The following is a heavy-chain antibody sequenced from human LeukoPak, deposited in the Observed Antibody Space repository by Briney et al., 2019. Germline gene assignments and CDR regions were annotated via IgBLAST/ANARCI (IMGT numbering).Heavy chain of an antibody. CDR2: IFPSGGEI. J-gene: IGHJ4*02. CDR3: ATYRQVLLPFES. V-gene: IGHV3-23*01. CDR1: GYSISSGYY. D-gene: IGHD2-8*02. Sequence: ETLSLTCTVSGYSISSGYYWGWIRQPPGKGLEWVSSIFPSGGEIHYADSVRGRFTISRDNSKSTLSLQMNSLRAEDTAIYYCATYRQVLLPFESWGQGTLVTVSS.